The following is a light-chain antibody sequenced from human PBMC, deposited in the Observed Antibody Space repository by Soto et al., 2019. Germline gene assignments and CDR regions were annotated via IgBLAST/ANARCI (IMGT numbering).Light chain of an antibody. Sequence: EIVMTQTPLSSGVTLGQPASIYCRSSESLAHSDGNTYLSWLHQRPGQPPRLLTYKISNRFSGDPDRFNGSGAGTDFTVQVSRVEPEDVGTYYCMQATQFPWTFSQGTKVDIK. CDR3: MQATQFPWT. J-gene: IGKJ1*01. CDR1: ESLAHSDGNTY. CDR2: KIS. V-gene: IGKV2-24*01.